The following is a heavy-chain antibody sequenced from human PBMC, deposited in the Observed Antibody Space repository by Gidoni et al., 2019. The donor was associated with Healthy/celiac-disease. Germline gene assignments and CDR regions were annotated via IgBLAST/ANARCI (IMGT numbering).Heavy chain of an antibody. V-gene: IGHV4-34*01. CDR1: GGSFSGYY. Sequence: QVQLQQWGAGLLKPSETMSLTCAVYGGSFSGYYWSWIRQPPGKGREWIGDINHSGSPNYTPSLKCRVTISVDTSKNQVSLKLGSVTAADPALYYCARGFRQQLPLRGGGYCSGGSCLHAYGMDVWGQGTTVTVSS. CDR2: INHSGSP. CDR3: ARGFRQQLPLRGGGYCSGGSCLHAYGMDV. J-gene: IGHJ6*02. D-gene: IGHD2-15*01.